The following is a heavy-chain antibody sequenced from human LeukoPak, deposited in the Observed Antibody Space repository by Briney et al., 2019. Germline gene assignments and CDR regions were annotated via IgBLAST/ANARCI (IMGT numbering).Heavy chain of an antibody. CDR3: ARGGWANNWFDP. J-gene: IGHJ5*02. D-gene: IGHD3-16*01. Sequence: GESLKISCKGGGYSFTNYWIVWVRQMPGKGLEWMGVIYYDDSETQYSPSFQGQVTISVDKSISTVYLQWSSLKASDTAMYYCARGGWANNWFDPWGQGTLVTVSS. CDR1: GYSFTNYW. V-gene: IGHV5-51*01. CDR2: IYYDDSET.